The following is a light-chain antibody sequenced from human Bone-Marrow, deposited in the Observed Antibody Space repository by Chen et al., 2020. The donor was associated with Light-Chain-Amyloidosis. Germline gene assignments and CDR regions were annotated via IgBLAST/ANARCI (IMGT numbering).Light chain of an antibody. Sequence: QSALAQPASVSGSPGQSITISCTGTSSDIGAYNYVSWYQHLPGKAPKLIIYEVSHRPSGVSNRFSGSKSGNRASLTISGLQAEDEADYYCSSYTDTNSVIFGGGIELTVL. V-gene: IGLV2-14*01. J-gene: IGLJ2*01. CDR1: SSDIGAYNY. CDR2: EVS. CDR3: SSYTDTNSVI.